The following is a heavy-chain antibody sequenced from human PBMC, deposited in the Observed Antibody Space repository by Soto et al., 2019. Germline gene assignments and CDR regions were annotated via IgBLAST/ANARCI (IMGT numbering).Heavy chain of an antibody. V-gene: IGHV1-69*01. CDR1: GGTFNSYA. CDR3: ARERGGYTRGDFEF. J-gene: IGHJ4*02. Sequence: QVLLVQSGAEVREPGSSVNVSCKASGGTFNSYAISWVRQAPGQGLEWMGGIIPDFGTGNSAQKFRGRVSITADASTTTVYMGLSGLTLEDTAVYYCARERGGYTRGDFEFWGQGTQVIVSS. CDR2: IIPDFGTG. D-gene: IGHD1-26*01.